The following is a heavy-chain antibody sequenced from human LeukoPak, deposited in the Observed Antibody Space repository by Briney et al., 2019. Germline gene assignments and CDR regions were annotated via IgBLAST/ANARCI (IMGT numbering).Heavy chain of an antibody. CDR1: GGSISSYY. J-gene: IGHJ3*02. D-gene: IGHD3-3*02. Sequence: SENLSLTCTVSGGSISSYYWSWIRQPAGKGLEWIGRIYTSGSTNYNPSLKSRATMSVDTSKNQFSLKLSSVTAADTAVYYCARDSDIFGSNAFDIWGQGTMVTVSS. CDR2: IYTSGST. CDR3: ARDSDIFGSNAFDI. V-gene: IGHV4-4*07.